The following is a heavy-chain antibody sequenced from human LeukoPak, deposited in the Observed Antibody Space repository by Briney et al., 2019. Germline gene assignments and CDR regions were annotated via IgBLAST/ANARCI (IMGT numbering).Heavy chain of an antibody. V-gene: IGHV4-34*01. CDR1: GGSFSGYY. CDR2: INHSGST. J-gene: IGHJ5*02. Sequence: SETLSLTCAVYGGSFSGYYWSWIRQPPGKGLEWIGEINHSGSTNYNPSLKSRVTISVDTSKNQFSLKLSSVTAADTAVYYCARGPVGTYGSGSYYNWFDPWGREPWSPSPQ. CDR3: ARGPVGTYGSGSYYNWFDP. D-gene: IGHD3-10*01.